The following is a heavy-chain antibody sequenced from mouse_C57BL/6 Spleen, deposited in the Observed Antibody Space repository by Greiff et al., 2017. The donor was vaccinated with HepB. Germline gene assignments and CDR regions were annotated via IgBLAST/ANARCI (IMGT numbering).Heavy chain of an antibody. J-gene: IGHJ1*03. V-gene: IGHV3-5*01. CDR2: IYYSGTI. Sequence: VQLKESGPGLVKPSQTVFLTCTVPGISITTGNYRWSWIRQFPGNKLEWIGYIYYSGTITYNPSLTSRTTITRDTPKNQFFLEMNSLTAEDTATYYCARDAGYYVGGYFDVWGTGTTVTVSS. CDR1: GISITTGNYR. D-gene: IGHD2-3*01. CDR3: ARDAGYYVGGYFDV.